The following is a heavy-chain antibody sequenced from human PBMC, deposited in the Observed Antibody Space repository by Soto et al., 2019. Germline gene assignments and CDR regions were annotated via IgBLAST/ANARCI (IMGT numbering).Heavy chain of an antibody. D-gene: IGHD2-15*01. CDR2: ISAGSGKT. Sequence: EVQLLESGGDLVQPGGSLRLSCAASGFTFDSYAMSWVRQTPGRGLEWVSVISAGSGKTFYADSVRGRFTISRDDSKSTLYLQMNSLRADDTALYFCTKDLIDAAANYYMGVWGRGTTVTVSS. J-gene: IGHJ6*03. V-gene: IGHV3-23*01. CDR1: GFTFDSYA. CDR3: TKDLIDAAANYYMGV.